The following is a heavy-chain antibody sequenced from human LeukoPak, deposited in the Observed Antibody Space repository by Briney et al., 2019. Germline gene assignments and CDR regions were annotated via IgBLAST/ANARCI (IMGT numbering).Heavy chain of an antibody. J-gene: IGHJ5*02. CDR1: GFTFSSYS. Sequence: GGSLRLSCAASGFTFSSYSMTWVRQAPGKGLEWVSYISSSSSTIYYADSVKGRFTISRDNAKNSLYLQMNSLRAEDTAVYYCARELPTDDYGDPNWFDPWGQGTLVTVSS. D-gene: IGHD4-17*01. V-gene: IGHV3-48*01. CDR2: ISSSSSTI. CDR3: ARELPTDDYGDPNWFDP.